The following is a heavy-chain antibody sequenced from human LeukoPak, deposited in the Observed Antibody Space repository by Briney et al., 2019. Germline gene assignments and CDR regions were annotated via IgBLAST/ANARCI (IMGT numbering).Heavy chain of an antibody. V-gene: IGHV3-48*03. J-gene: IGHJ4*02. D-gene: IGHD3-9*01. CDR1: GFTFSSYE. Sequence: QPGGSLRLSCAASGFTFSSYEMNWVRQAPGKGVEWLSYISRSGGNIYYADSAKGRSTISRDNAKNTLYLHMSSLGAEDTAVYYWARVLGDILTAYYPTDYWGQGTLVTVSS. CDR2: ISRSGGNI. CDR3: ARVLGDILTAYYPTDY.